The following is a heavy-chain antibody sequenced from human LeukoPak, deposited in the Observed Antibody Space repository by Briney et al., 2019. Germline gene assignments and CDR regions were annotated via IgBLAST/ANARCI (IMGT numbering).Heavy chain of an antibody. CDR3: ARVPGYCSGTSCYAALAFDI. J-gene: IGHJ3*02. Sequence: SGTLSLTCAVSGGSISSSNWWSWVRQPPGKGLEWIGEIYHSGSTNYNPSLKSRVTISVDKSKNQFSLKLSSVTAADTAVYYCARVPGYCSGTSCYAALAFDIWGQGTMVTVSS. D-gene: IGHD2-2*01. V-gene: IGHV4-4*02. CDR2: IYHSGST. CDR1: GGSISSSNW.